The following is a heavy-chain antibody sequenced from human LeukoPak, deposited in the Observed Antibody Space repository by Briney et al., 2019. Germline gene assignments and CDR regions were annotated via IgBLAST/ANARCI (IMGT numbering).Heavy chain of an antibody. CDR2: INPNSGGS. J-gene: IGHJ4*02. Sequence: GASVKVSCKSSGDTFSGIYIHWVRQAPGQGLEWMGWINPNSGGSNYAEKFQDRVTMTRDTSISTVYMELTRLRSDDTAVYYCARGGLRYFDWLPFSQWGQGTLVTVSP. CDR3: ARGGLRYFDWLPFSQ. D-gene: IGHD3-9*01. V-gene: IGHV1-2*02. CDR1: GDTFSGIY.